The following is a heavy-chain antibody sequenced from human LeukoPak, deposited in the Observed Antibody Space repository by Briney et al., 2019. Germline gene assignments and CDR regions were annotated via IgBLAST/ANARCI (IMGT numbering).Heavy chain of an antibody. CDR2: TYYRSEWYY. Sequence: SQTLSLTCDISGDSVSSINGAWNWIRQSPSRGLEWLGRTYYRSEWYYEYAVSMKGRMTIIPDTSKNQFSLQVKNVSPEDTAVYYCARDLGNTGWYTFDYWGQGTLVTVSS. V-gene: IGHV6-1*01. CDR3: ARDLGNTGWYTFDY. D-gene: IGHD6-19*01. CDR1: GDSVSSINGA. J-gene: IGHJ4*02.